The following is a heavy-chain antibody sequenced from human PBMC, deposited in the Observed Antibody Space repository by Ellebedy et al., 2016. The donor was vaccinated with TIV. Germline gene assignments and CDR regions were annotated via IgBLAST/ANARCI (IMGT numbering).Heavy chain of an antibody. CDR2: ISSSSSYI. V-gene: IGHV3-21*04. CDR3: AKGSESEVVPAAVFDS. CDR1: GFTFSSYS. J-gene: IGHJ4*02. D-gene: IGHD2-2*01. Sequence: GESLKISCAASGFTFSSYSMNWVRQAPGKGLEWVSSISSSSSYIYYADSVKGRFTISRDNAKNSLYLQMNSLRAEDTALYYCAKGSESEVVPAAVFDSWGQGTLVTVSS.